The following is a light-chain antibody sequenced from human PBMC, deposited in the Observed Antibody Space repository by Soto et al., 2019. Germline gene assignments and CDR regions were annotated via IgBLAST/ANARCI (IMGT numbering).Light chain of an antibody. Sequence: DIQMTQSPSSLSASVGDRVTITCQASQDISNYLNWYQQKPGKAPKLLIYDASSLESGVPSRFSGSGSGTEFTLTISSLQPDDFATYYCQQYNSYSTFGQGTRLEI. J-gene: IGKJ5*01. CDR1: QDISNY. CDR2: DAS. CDR3: QQYNSYST. V-gene: IGKV1-5*01.